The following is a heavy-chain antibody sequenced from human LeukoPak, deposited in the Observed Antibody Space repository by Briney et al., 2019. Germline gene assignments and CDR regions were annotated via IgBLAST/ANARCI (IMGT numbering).Heavy chain of an antibody. V-gene: IGHV1-18*01. CDR3: ARAGGHYYGSGSPNTEFDY. J-gene: IGHJ4*02. Sequence: ASVKVSCKASGYTFTSYGIIWVRQAPGQGLEWMGWISAYNGNTNYAQKLQGRVTMTTDTSTSTAYMELRSLRSDDTAVYYCARAGGHYYGSGSPNTEFDYWGQGTLVTVSS. CDR2: ISAYNGNT. D-gene: IGHD3-10*01. CDR1: GYTFTSYG.